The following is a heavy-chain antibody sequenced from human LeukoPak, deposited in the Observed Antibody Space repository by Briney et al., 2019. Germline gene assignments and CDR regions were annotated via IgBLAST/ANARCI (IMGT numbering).Heavy chain of an antibody. J-gene: IGHJ4*01. V-gene: IGHV3-23*01. CDR1: GFTFSNYA. CDR2: ISGSGAST. Sequence: GGSLRLSCAASGFTFSNYAMSWVRQAPGKGLEWVSGISGSGASTYYPDSMKGRFTISRDNSKNTLYLQMNSLRAEDTAVYYCAKDRWELLLLNDYWGHGTLVTVSS. D-gene: IGHD1-26*01. CDR3: AKDRWELLLLNDY.